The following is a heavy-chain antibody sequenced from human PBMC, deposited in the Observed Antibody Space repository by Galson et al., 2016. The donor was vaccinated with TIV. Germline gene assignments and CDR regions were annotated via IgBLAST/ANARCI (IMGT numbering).Heavy chain of an antibody. CDR1: GFTFIGYY. CDR3: ALVTPRIFS. Sequence: SVKVSCKASGFTFIGYYIHWVRQAPGQGLEWMGWIDPDSGATNYAQKFQGWVTMTRDTSVATASMELSRLTSEDTAVYYCALVTPRIFSWGQGTVVTVSS. CDR2: IDPDSGAT. D-gene: IGHD4-23*01. J-gene: IGHJ4*02. V-gene: IGHV1-2*04.